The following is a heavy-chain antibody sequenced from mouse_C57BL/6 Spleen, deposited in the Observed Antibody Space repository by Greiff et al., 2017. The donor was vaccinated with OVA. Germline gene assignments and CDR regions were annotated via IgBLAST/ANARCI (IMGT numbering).Heavy chain of an antibody. V-gene: IGHV1-22*01. J-gene: IGHJ2*01. D-gene: IGHD2-3*01. CDR3: AREGSIYDGYYFDY. CDR1: GYTFTDYN. Sequence: VPLQQSGPELVKPGASVKMSCKASGYTFTDYNMHWVTQSHGKSLEWIGYINPNNGGTSYNQKFKGKATLTVNKSSSTAYMELRSLTSEDSAVYYCAREGSIYDGYYFDYWGQGTTLTVSS. CDR2: INPNNGGT.